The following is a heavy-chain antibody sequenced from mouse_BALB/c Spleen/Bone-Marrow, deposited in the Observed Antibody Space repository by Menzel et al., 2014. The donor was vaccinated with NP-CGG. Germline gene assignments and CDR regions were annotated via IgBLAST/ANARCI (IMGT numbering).Heavy chain of an antibody. V-gene: IGHV14-3*02. D-gene: IGHD1-2*01. Sequence: VQLQQSGAELVKPGASVKLSCTASGFNIEDTYMHWVKQRPEQGLEWIGRIDPANGNTKYDPKFQGKATITADTSSSTAYLQLSSLTSEDTEVYYCAEITTAAYYVMDYWGQGTSVTGSS. CDR3: AEITTAAYYVMDY. CDR1: GFNIEDTY. J-gene: IGHJ4*01. CDR2: IDPANGNT.